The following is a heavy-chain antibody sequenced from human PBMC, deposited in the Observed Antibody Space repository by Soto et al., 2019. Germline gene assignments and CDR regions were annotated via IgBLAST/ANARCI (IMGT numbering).Heavy chain of an antibody. CDR2: ISYDGSNK. D-gene: IGHD4-4*01. CDR3: ARDEKWGSGNSADCYFDY. Sequence: GGSLRLSCAASGFTFSSYGMHWGRQAPGKGLEWVAVISYDGSNKYYADSVKGRFTISRDNSKNTLYLQMNSLRAEDTAVYYCARDEKWGSGNSADCYFDYWGQGTLVTVSS. CDR1: GFTFSSYG. J-gene: IGHJ4*02. V-gene: IGHV3-30*03.